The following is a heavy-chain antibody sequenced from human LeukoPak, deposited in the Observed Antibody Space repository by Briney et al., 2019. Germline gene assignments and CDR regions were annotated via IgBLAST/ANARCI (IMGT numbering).Heavy chain of an antibody. J-gene: IGHJ4*02. CDR2: INPHSGDT. CDR3: ARWDGYSSSPDY. V-gene: IGHV1-2*02. Sequence: ASVKVSCKASGYTFTDYYMHWVRQAPGQGLEWMGWINPHSGDTGYAQKFQGRVTMTRDMSITTTYMELTRLRSDDTAFYYCARWDGYSSSPDYWGQGSLVTVSS. D-gene: IGHD6-13*01. CDR1: GYTFTDYY.